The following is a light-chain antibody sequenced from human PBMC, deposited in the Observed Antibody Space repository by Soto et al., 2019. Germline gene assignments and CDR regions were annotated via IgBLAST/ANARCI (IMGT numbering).Light chain of an antibody. J-gene: IGKJ4*01. CDR2: GAS. V-gene: IGKV3-15*01. Sequence: EIVMTQSPATLSVSPGERATLSCRASQSVSGNLAWYQQNPGQAPRLLIYGASTRATGIPARCSGSGSGTESTLSFSGLQSEDFAVYYCQQYTDWPPVTFGGGTKVEIK. CDR3: QQYTDWPPVT. CDR1: QSVSGN.